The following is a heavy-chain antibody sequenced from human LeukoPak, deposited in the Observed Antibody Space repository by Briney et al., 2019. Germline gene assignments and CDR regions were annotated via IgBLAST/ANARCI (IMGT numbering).Heavy chain of an antibody. D-gene: IGHD3-22*01. J-gene: IGHJ4*02. V-gene: IGHV1-18*01. CDR1: GYTFTSYG. CDR2: ISAYNGNT. CDR3: ARDFDYDSSGYSDY. Sequence: ASVKVSCKASGYTFTSYGISWVRQAPGQGLEWMGWISAYNGNTNYAQKLQGRVTMTTDTSTSTAYMELRSLRSDDTAVYYCARDFDYDSSGYSDYWGQGTLVTVSS.